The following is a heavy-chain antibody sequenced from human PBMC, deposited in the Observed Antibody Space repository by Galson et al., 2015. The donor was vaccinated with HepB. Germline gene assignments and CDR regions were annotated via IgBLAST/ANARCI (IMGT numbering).Heavy chain of an antibody. D-gene: IGHD6-19*01. CDR3: ARDVLSLSSGWTEATDY. CDR1: GFTFSSYG. Sequence: SLRLSCAASGFTFSSYGMHWVRQAPGKGLEWVAVIWYDGSNKYYADSVKGRFTISRDNSKNTLYLQMNSLRAEDTAVYYCARDVLSLSSGWTEATDYWGQGTLVTVSS. CDR2: IWYDGSNK. V-gene: IGHV3-33*01. J-gene: IGHJ4*02.